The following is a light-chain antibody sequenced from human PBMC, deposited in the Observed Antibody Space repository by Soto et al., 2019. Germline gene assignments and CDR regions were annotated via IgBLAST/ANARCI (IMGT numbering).Light chain of an antibody. CDR1: QSINTK. CDR3: QQYDKWPIT. CDR2: GAS. Sequence: EIVMTQSPASLSVSPRETATLSCRASQSINTKLAWYQHRPGQAPRLLIYGASTRAAGVSGRFTGSGSGTEFTLTVSSLLSEDFAVYYCQQYDKWPITFGQGTRLEIK. J-gene: IGKJ5*01. V-gene: IGKV3-15*01.